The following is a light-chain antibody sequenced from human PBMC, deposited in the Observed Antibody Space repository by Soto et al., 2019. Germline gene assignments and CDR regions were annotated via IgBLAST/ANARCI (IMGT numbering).Light chain of an antibody. CDR1: SSNIGNNY. J-gene: IGLJ2*01. CDR2: DND. Sequence: QSVLTLPPSVSAAPGQKVTISCSGSSSNIGNNYVSWYQQLPGTAPKLLIYDNDKRPSGIPDRFSGSKSGTSASLGITGLQTGDQADHHCATWDSSLSAVVFGGGTKLTVL. V-gene: IGLV1-51*01. CDR3: ATWDSSLSAVV.